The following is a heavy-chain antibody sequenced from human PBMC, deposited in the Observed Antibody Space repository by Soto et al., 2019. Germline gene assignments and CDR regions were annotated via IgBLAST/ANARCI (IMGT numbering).Heavy chain of an antibody. CDR3: ARVPYYYDRNGAIYSFDH. CDR2: ISSSGSTI. CDR1: GFTFSSYE. V-gene: IGHV3-48*03. J-gene: IGHJ4*01. D-gene: IGHD3-22*01. Sequence: GGSLRLSCAASGFTFSSYEMNWVRQAPGKGLEWVSYISSSGSTIYYADSVKGRFTISRDNAKNSLYLQMNSLRAEDTAVYYCARVPYYYDRNGAIYSFDHWGHGSLVTVSS.